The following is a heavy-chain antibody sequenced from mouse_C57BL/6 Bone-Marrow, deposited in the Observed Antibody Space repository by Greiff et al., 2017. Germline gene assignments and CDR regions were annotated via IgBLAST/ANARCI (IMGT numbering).Heavy chain of an antibody. CDR3: AREGSYYYGSDY. J-gene: IGHJ2*01. Sequence: EVQLQQSGPELVKPGASVKISCKASGYTFTDYYMNWVKQSHGKSLEWIGDINPNNGGTSYNQKFKGKATLTVDKSSSTAYMELRSLTSEDSAVYYCAREGSYYYGSDYWGQGTTLTVSS. CDR1: GYTFTDYY. CDR2: INPNNGGT. V-gene: IGHV1-26*01. D-gene: IGHD1-1*01.